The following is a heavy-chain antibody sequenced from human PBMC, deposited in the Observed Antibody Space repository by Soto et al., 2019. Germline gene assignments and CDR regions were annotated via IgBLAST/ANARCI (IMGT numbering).Heavy chain of an antibody. CDR2: IYYSGST. CDR3: ARASRYYYGMDV. Sequence: SETLSLTCTVSGGSISSYYWSWIRQPPGKGLEWIGYIYYSGSTNYNPSLKSRVTISVDTSKNQFSLKLSSVTAADTAVYYCARASRYYYGMDVWGQGTTVTVSS. J-gene: IGHJ6*02. V-gene: IGHV4-59*01. CDR1: GGSISSYY.